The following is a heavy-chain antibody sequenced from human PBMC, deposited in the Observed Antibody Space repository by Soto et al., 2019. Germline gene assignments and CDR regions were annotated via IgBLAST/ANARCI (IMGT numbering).Heavy chain of an antibody. CDR3: AKGRYSGTEDGNYFDY. J-gene: IGHJ4*02. D-gene: IGHD1-26*01. V-gene: IGHV3-30*18. Sequence: PGGSLRLSCAASGFTFSSYGMHWVRQAPGKGLEWVAVISYDGSNKYYADSVKGRSTISRDNSKNTLYLQMNSLRAEDTAVYYCAKGRYSGTEDGNYFDYWGQGTLVTVSS. CDR2: ISYDGSNK. CDR1: GFTFSSYG.